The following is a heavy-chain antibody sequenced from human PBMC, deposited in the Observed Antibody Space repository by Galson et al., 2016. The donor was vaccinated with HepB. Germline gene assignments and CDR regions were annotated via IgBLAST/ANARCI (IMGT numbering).Heavy chain of an antibody. CDR3: ARSNSNGWYGDWYFDV. J-gene: IGHJ2*01. CDR1: GYSFSHYW. V-gene: IGHV5-51*01. CDR2: IYPGYSDV. D-gene: IGHD6-19*01. Sequence: QSGAEVKKPGESLTISCQGSGYSFSHYWIGWVRQMSGKGLEWMGIIYPGYSDVRYSPSFQGQVTISVDKSNSTAFLQWSSLKASDTAIYYCARSNSNGWYGDWYFDVWGRGTLVTVSS.